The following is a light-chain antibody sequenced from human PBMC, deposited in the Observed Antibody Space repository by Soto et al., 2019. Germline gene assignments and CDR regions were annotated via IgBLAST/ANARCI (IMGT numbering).Light chain of an antibody. Sequence: QSVLTQPPSASGTPGQRVTISCSGSSSNIGANPINWYQQLPGTAPKLLIYNNDQRPSGVPDRFSASKSGTSASLAISGLQAEDEADDYCEAWDDSLYGAVLGGGTKLTVL. CDR3: EAWDDSLYGAV. J-gene: IGLJ2*01. CDR1: SSNIGANP. V-gene: IGLV1-44*01. CDR2: NND.